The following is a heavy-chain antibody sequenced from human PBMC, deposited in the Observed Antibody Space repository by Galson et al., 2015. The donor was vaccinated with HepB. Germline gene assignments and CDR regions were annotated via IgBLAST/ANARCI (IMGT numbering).Heavy chain of an antibody. V-gene: IGHV3-30*18. D-gene: IGHD4-11*01. CDR3: AKDLQASFDY. J-gene: IGHJ4*02. CDR1: GFTFSSYG. CDR2: ISYDGSNK. Sequence: SLRLSCAASGFTFSSYGMHWVRQAPGKGLEWVAVISYDGSNKYYADSVKGRFTISRDNSKNTLYLQMNSLRAEDTAVYYCAKDLQASFDYWGQGTLVTVSS.